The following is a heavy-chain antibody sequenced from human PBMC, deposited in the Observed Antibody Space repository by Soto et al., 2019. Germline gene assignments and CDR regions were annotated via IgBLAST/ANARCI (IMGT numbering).Heavy chain of an antibody. CDR1: GFTFSSYG. CDR2: ISYDGSNK. CDR3: AKEGRTERWLQSLDY. D-gene: IGHD5-12*01. J-gene: IGHJ4*02. Sequence: QVQLVESGGGVVQPGRSLRLSCAASGFTFSSYGMHWVRQAPGKGLEWVAVISYDGSNKYYADSVKGRFTISRDNSKNTLYLQMNSLRAEDTAVYYCAKEGRTERWLQSLDYRGQGTLVTVSS. V-gene: IGHV3-30*18.